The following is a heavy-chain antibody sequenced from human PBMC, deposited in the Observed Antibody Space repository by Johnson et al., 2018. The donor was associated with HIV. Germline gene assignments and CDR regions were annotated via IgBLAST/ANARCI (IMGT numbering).Heavy chain of an antibody. CDR1: GFTFDDYG. CDR3: ARVGPGHAFDI. Sequence: VQLVESGGGEVRPGGSLRLACAASGFTFDDYGMSWVRQAPGKGLEWVSGINWTGGSTGFADTVKGRFTISRDNAENSLYLQMNSLRAEDTALYYCARVGPGHAFDICGQGTMVTVSS. V-gene: IGHV3-20*04. J-gene: IGHJ3*02. CDR2: INWTGGST.